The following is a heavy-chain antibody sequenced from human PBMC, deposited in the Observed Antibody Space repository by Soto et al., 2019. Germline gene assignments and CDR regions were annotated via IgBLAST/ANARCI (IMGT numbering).Heavy chain of an antibody. CDR3: ARNGGTFDP. J-gene: IGHJ5*02. CDR2: ISTSGNIK. V-gene: IGHV3-11*01. Sequence: QVQLVESGGGLVKPGGSLRLSCAASGFTFSDYDMTWIRQAAGKGLEWVSYISTSGNIKYYAESVEGRLTISRDNAKNSLYLQMNSLRADDTAVYFCARNGGTFDPWGQGTLVTVSS. CDR1: GFTFSDYD. D-gene: IGHD3-16*01.